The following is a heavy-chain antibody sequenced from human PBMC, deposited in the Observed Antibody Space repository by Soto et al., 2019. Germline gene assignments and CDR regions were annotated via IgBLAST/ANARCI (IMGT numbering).Heavy chain of an antibody. CDR3: ARVPSPFDYYYAMDV. CDR1: GDSISSGNKY. Sequence: SETLSLTCTVSGDSISSGNKYWSWIRQAPGKGLEWIGYIFSSGTTYYDPSLKSRLTMSLDTSQNQFSLRLASVTDADSAVYYCARVPSPFDYYYAMDVWGQGTTVTVSS. D-gene: IGHD3-16*01. V-gene: IGHV4-30-4*01. CDR2: IFSSGTT. J-gene: IGHJ6*02.